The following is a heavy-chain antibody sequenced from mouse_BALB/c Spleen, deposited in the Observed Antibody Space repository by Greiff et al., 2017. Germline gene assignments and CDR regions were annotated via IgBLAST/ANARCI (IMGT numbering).Heavy chain of an antibody. CDR1: GYSFTSYY. CDR2: IDPFNGGT. Sequence: EVQVQQSGPELMKPGASVKISCKASGYSFTSYYMHWVKQSHGKSLEWIGYIDPFNGGTSYNQIFKGKATLTVDKSSSTAYLHLSSLTSEDSAVYYCASGGTGAMDYWGQGTSVTVAS. CDR3: ASGGTGAMDY. V-gene: IGHV1S135*01. D-gene: IGHD3-3*01. J-gene: IGHJ4*01.